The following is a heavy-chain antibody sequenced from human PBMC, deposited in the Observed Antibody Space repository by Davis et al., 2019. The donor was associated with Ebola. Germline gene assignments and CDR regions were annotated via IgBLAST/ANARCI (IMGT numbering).Heavy chain of an antibody. CDR1: GGSISSGGYY. Sequence: SETLSLTCTVSGGSISSGGYYWSWIRQHPGKGLEWIGYIYYSGSTYYNPSLKSRVTISVDTSKNQFSLNLSSVTAADTAVYYCARREHDDDKYYYYFEYWGQGMLVTVSS. CDR3: ARREHDDDKYYYYFEY. V-gene: IGHV4-31*03. D-gene: IGHD2/OR15-2a*01. J-gene: IGHJ4*02. CDR2: IYYSGST.